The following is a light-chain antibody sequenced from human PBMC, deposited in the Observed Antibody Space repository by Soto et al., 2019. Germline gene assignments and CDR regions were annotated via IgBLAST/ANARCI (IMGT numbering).Light chain of an antibody. CDR2: AAS. J-gene: IGKJ4*01. CDR3: QQANSFKLT. V-gene: IGKV1-6*01. CDR1: QDIRND. Sequence: AIQMTQFPSSLSASVRDRVTVTCRASQDIRNDLGWYQQKPGKAPKLLIYAASTLQSGVPSRFSGSGSGTDFTLTISSLQPEDFATYFCQQANSFKLTFGGGTKVDIK.